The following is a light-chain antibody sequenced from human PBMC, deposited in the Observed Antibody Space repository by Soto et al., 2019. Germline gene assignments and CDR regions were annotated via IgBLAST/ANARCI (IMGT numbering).Light chain of an antibody. V-gene: IGLV2-14*03. CDR1: SSDVGGYNY. J-gene: IGLJ1*01. CDR2: DVS. Sequence: QSALTQPASVSGSPGQSITISCTGTSSDVGGYNYVSWYQHHPGKAPKLMIYDVSNRPSGVSNRFSGSKSGNTASLTTSGLQPEDEADYYCSSYTTSNTRQIVFGTGTKLTVL. CDR3: SSYTTSNTRQIV.